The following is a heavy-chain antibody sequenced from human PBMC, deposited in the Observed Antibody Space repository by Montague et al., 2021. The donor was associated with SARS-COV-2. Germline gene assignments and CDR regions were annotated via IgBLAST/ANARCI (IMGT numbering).Heavy chain of an antibody. D-gene: IGHD1-26*01. J-gene: IGHJ3*02. CDR3: ARARGGSYSGAFDI. CDR1: GFTFSSYA. Sequence: SRRLSLSASGFTFSSYAMHWVRQAPGKGLEWVAVISYDGSNKYYVDSVKGRFTISRDNSKNTLYLQMNSLRAEDTAVYYCARARGGSYSGAFDIWGQGTMVTVSS. CDR2: ISYDGSNK. V-gene: IGHV3-30*04.